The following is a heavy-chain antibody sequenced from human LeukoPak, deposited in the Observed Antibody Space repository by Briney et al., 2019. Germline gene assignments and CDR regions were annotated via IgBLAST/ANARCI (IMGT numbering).Heavy chain of an antibody. CDR1: GYSISSGYY. D-gene: IGHD2-8*02. V-gene: IGHV3-23*01. CDR3: AKRYGTGGPGSFDY. Sequence: PSETLSLTCTVSGYSISSGYYWGWSRQPPGKGLVWVSSINNSGGNTFYAVSVKGRFTISRDNSKSMLYLQMNTLRAEDTAVYYCAKRYGTGGPGSFDYWGQGTLVAVSS. J-gene: IGHJ4*02. CDR2: INNSGGNT.